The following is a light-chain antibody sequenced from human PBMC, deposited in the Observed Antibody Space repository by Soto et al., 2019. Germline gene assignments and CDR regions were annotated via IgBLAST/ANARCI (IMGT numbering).Light chain of an antibody. Sequence: QSVLTQPPSASGTPGQRVTISCSGRSSSIGSNEVNWYQQLPGTAPKLLIYSTHQRPSGVPDRFSGSKSGTSASLAISGLQSEDEADYYCATWDDSLNVYVLGTGTKVTVL. CDR1: SSSIGSNE. CDR3: ATWDDSLNVYV. J-gene: IGLJ1*01. CDR2: STH. V-gene: IGLV1-44*01.